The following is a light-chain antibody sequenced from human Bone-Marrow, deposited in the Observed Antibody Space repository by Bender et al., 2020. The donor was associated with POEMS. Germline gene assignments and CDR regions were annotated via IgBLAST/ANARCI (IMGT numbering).Light chain of an antibody. CDR2: DDR. Sequence: SYVLTQPHSVSVAPGQTAAITCGGDNIGRKSVHWYQQKAGQAPVLVLYDDRDRPRGIPERFSGSNSGNKATLSISRVEAGDEADYYCQVWESTTDHHVIFGGGTRLTVL. V-gene: IGLV3-21*02. J-gene: IGLJ2*01. CDR1: NIGRKS. CDR3: QVWESTTDHHVI.